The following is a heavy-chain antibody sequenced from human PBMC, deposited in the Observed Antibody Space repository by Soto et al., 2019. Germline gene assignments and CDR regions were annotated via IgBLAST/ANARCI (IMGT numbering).Heavy chain of an antibody. J-gene: IGHJ4*02. CDR1: GFTFSSYA. V-gene: IGHV3-74*02. CDR3: ARGSTVSGTVY. Sequence: EVQLLESGGGLVQPGGSLRLSCAASGFTFSSYAMTWVRQVPGKGLVWVSCINTDGRTTSYADSVKGRFTISRDNAKSTLYLQMNSLGAEDTAVYYCARGSTVSGTVYWGQGTLVSVSS. CDR2: INTDGRTT. D-gene: IGHD6-19*01.